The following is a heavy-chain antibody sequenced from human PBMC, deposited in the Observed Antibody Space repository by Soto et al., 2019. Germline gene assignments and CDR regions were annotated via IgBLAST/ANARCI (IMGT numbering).Heavy chain of an antibody. V-gene: IGHV3-23*01. CDR3: ASSSALWHGMDA. J-gene: IGHJ6*02. D-gene: IGHD6-6*01. CDR2: ISASGGSA. CDR1: GFRFSSYA. Sequence: GGSLRLSCAAPGFRFSSYAMSWVRQAAGQGPEWLSVISASGGSAYYADSVRGRFTISRDNSKNTLYLQMKSLGAEDTAVYYCASSSALWHGMDAWGQGTTVTVSS.